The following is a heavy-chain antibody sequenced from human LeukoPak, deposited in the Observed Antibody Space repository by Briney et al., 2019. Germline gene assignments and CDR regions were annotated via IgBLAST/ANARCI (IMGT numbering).Heavy chain of an antibody. Sequence: GASVKVSCKASGYTFNDYYMHWVRQAPGQGLEWMGWINPNSGVTKYAQKFQGRVSMTRDMSITTAYMELSRLRSDDTALYYCARDKSTTVRFLQYYWGQGTLVTVSS. V-gene: IGHV1-2*02. CDR2: INPNSGVT. CDR1: GYTFNDYY. CDR3: ARDKSTTVRFLQYY. D-gene: IGHD3-3*01. J-gene: IGHJ4*02.